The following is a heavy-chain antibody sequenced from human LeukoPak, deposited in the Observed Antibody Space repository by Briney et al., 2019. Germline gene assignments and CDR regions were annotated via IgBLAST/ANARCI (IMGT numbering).Heavy chain of an antibody. D-gene: IGHD6-13*01. Sequence: PSETLSLTCTVSGGSISSSSYYWGWIRQPPGKGLEWFGSIYYSGSTYYNPSLKSRVTISVDTSKNQFSLKLSSVTAADTAVYYCARSLPGIAAAGNDYWGQGTLVTVSS. V-gene: IGHV4-39*07. CDR1: GGSISSSSYY. CDR3: ARSLPGIAAAGNDY. CDR2: IYYSGST. J-gene: IGHJ4*02.